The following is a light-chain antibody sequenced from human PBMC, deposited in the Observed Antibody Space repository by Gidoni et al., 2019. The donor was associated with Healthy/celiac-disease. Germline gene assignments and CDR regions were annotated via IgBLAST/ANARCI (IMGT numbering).Light chain of an antibody. CDR1: QSVTSN. Sequence: EIVMTQSPATLSVSPGERATLSCRASQSVTSNLSWYQHRPGQAPRLLISGASTRATGIPARFSGSGSGTEFTLTISSLQSEDFAVYFCQQYNNWPPMCTFGQGTKLEIK. J-gene: IGKJ2*02. CDR3: QQYNNWPPMCT. V-gene: IGKV3-15*01. CDR2: GAS.